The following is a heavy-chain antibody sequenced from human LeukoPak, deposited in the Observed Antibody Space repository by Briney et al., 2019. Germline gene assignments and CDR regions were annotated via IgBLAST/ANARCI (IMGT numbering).Heavy chain of an antibody. D-gene: IGHD2-2*01. CDR1: GYTFTGYY. J-gene: IGHJ4*02. V-gene: IGHV1-2*02. CDR3: ARSPEIVVVPAAPSTFDY. Sequence: ASVKVSCKASGYTFTGYYMHWVRQAPGQGLEWMGWINPNSGGTNYAQKFQGRVTMTRDTSISTAYMELSRLRSDDTAVYYCARSPEIVVVPAAPSTFDYWGQGTLVTVSS. CDR2: INPNSGGT.